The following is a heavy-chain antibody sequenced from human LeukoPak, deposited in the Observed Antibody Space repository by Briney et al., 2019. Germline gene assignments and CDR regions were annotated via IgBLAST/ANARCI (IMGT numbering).Heavy chain of an antibody. J-gene: IGHJ4*02. V-gene: IGHV3-74*01. Sequence: PGGSLRLSCAASGFPFSNYAMSWVRQAPGKGLVWVSRINSDGSSIAYADSVRGRFTISRDNAKNTLYLGMNSLRAEDTAVYYCAALDHGHDYWGQGTLVIVSS. CDR3: AALDHGHDY. CDR1: GFPFSNYA. CDR2: INSDGSSI.